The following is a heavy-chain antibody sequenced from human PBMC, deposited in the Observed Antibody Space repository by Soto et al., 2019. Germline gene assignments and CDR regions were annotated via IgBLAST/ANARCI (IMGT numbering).Heavy chain of an antibody. V-gene: IGHV2-5*02. CDR1: GFSLSTSGVG. D-gene: IGHD2-15*01. CDR2: IYWDDDK. J-gene: IGHJ4*02. Sequence: QITLKESGPTLVKPTQTLTLTCTFSGFSLSTSGVGVGWIRQPPGKALEWLALIYWDDDKRYSPSLKSRLTFPKDTSKNQVVLTMTTMDPVDTATYYCAHRPSYCSGGSCYSGFAYWGQGTLVTVSS. CDR3: AHRPSYCSGGSCYSGFAY.